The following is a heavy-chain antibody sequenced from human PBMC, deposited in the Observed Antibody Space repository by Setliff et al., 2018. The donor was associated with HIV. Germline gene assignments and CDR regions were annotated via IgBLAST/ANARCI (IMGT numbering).Heavy chain of an antibody. J-gene: IGHJ3*02. CDR3: TSDKGYAFEI. CDR1: GFTFSDYY. D-gene: IGHD5-18*01. V-gene: IGHV3-49*03. Sequence: PGGSLRLSCAASGFTFSDYYMSWIRQAPGKGLEWVVFIRSKAYGGITEYAASVKGRFTISRDDSKSIAYLQINSLKTEDTAVYYCTSDKGYAFEIWGQGTMVTVSS. CDR2: IRSKAYGGIT.